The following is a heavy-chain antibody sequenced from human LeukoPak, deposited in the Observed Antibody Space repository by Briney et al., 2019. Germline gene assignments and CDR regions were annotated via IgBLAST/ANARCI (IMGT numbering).Heavy chain of an antibody. D-gene: IGHD1-26*01. CDR1: GGSISSYY. V-gene: IGHV4-59*01. Sequence: ASETLSLTCTVSGGSISSYYWSWIRQPPGKGLEWIGYIYYSGSTNYNPSLKSRVTISVDTSKNQFSLKLSSVTAADTAVYYCARSRGVGATDYWGQGTLVTVSS. CDR3: ARSRGVGATDY. CDR2: IYYSGST. J-gene: IGHJ4*02.